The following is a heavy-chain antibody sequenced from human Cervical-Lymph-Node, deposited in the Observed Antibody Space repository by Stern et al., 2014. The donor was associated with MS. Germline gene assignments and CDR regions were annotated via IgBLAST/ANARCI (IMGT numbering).Heavy chain of an antibody. CDR1: GGSMSSKY. Sequence: QLQLQESGPGLVKPSETVSLTCTVSGGSMSSKYWNWIRQPPGKGLEWIGYIYSDGSTHYNPSLKSRVIISLDTSTNQFSLSLTSVTAADTAVYYCARVTGRGTRQNWFDSWGQGTLVTVSS. CDR3: ARVTGRGTRQNWFDS. D-gene: IGHD1-26*01. CDR2: IYSDGST. V-gene: IGHV4-59*01. J-gene: IGHJ5*01.